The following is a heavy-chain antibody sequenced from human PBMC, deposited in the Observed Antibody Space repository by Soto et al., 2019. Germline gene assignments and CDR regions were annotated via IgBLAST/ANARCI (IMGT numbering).Heavy chain of an antibody. V-gene: IGHV4-59*01. CDR1: GGSISSYY. CDR2: IYYSGST. D-gene: IGHD3-10*01. CDR3: ARVAVTMVRGVIIPNWFDP. Sequence: QVQLQESGPGLVKPSETLSLTCTVSGGSISSYYWSWIRQPPGKGLEWIGYIYYSGSTNYNPSLKSRGPRSVDTSKNQFSLKLSSVTAADTAVYYCARVAVTMVRGVIIPNWFDPWGQGTLVTVSS. J-gene: IGHJ5*02.